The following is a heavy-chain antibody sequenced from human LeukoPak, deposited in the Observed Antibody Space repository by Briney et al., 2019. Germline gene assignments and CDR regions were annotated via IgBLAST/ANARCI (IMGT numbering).Heavy chain of an antibody. V-gene: IGHV3-7*03. CDR1: AFTFSSYW. CDR3: ARDGGYCSGCTCYSTY. CDR2: IKQDGSEK. D-gene: IGHD2-15*01. J-gene: IGHJ4*02. Sequence: GGSLRLSCVASAFTFSSYWMTWVRQAPGKGLEWVASIKQDGSEKYYVDSVKGRFIISRDNAKNSLYLQMNSLRAEDTAVYYCARDGGYCSGCTCYSTYWGQGTLVTVSS.